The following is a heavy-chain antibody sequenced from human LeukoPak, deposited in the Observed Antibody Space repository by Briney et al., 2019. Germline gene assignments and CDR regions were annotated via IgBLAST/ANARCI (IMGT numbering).Heavy chain of an antibody. Sequence: GESLKIPRKGSGYSFINYWIGWVRQMPGKGLEWMGIIYPGDSDTRYSPSFQGQVTISADKSISTAYLQWSSLKASDTAIYYCARQGYDIGFDPWGQGTLVTVSS. CDR3: ARQGYDIGFDP. J-gene: IGHJ5*02. V-gene: IGHV5-51*01. CDR1: GYSFINYW. D-gene: IGHD3-9*01. CDR2: IYPGDSDT.